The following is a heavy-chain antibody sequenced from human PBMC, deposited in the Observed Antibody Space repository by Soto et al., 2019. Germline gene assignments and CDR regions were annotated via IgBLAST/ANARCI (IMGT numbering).Heavy chain of an antibody. V-gene: IGHV4-59*01. Sequence: SETLSLTCTVSGGSISSYYWSWIRQPPGKGLEWIGYIYYSGSTNYNPSLKSRVTISVDTSKNQFSLKLSSVTAADTAVYYCAGDLLLLRAFDIRGQGTMVTVSS. CDR1: GGSISSYY. CDR2: IYYSGST. J-gene: IGHJ3*02. D-gene: IGHD3-22*01. CDR3: AGDLLLLRAFDI.